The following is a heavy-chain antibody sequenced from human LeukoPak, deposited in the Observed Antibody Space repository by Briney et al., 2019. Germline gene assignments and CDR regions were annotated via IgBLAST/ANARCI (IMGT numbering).Heavy chain of an antibody. CDR1: GGSFSGYY. D-gene: IGHD6-6*01. J-gene: IGHJ6*02. V-gene: IGHV4-34*01. CDR2: INHSGST. CDR3: ARGQYSSSLDYYYGMDV. Sequence: SETLSLTCAVYGGSFSGYYWSWIRQPPGKGLEWIGEINHSGSTNYNPSLKSRVTISVDASKNQFSLKLSSVTAADTAVYYCARGQYSSSLDYYYGMDVWGQGTTVTVSS.